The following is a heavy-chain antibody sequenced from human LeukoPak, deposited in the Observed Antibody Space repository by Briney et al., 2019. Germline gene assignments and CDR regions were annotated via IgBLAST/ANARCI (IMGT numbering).Heavy chain of an antibody. Sequence: GGSLRLSCAASGFTFSDYYMSWIRQAPGKGLEWVSYISSSGSTIYYADSVKGRFTISRDNAKNSLYLQMNSLRVEDTAVYFCAKVAKYYYGPETFYFFEQWGQGTPVTASS. V-gene: IGHV3-11*04. CDR3: AKVAKYYYGPETFYFFEQ. CDR2: ISSSGSTI. J-gene: IGHJ4*02. D-gene: IGHD3-10*01. CDR1: GFTFSDYY.